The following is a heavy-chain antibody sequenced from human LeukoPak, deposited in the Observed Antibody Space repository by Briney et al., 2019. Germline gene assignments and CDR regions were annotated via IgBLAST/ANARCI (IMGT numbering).Heavy chain of an antibody. CDR2: IYYSGST. V-gene: IGHV4-59*01. CDR3: ARHRWGGWFDP. Sequence: PSETLSLTCTVSGGSISSYYWSWIRQPPGKGLEWIGYIYYSGSTNYNPSLKSRVTISVDTSKNQFSLKPSSVTAADTAVYYCARHRWGGWFDPWGQGTLVTVSP. D-gene: IGHD3-16*01. CDR1: GGSISSYY. J-gene: IGHJ5*02.